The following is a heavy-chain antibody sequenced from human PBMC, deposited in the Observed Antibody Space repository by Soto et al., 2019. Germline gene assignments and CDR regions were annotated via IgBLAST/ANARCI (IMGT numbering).Heavy chain of an antibody. CDR1: GGSVSSGSYY. CDR2: IYYSGST. V-gene: IGHV4-61*01. Sequence: QVQLQESGPGLVKPSETLSLTCTVSGGSVSSGSYYWSWIRQPPGKGLEWIGYIYYSGSTNYNPYLKIRVTISVDTSQNQFALKLSSVTAADTAVYYCARGITVLRFLEWLLFDYGGQGTLVTVSS. CDR3: ARGITVLRFLEWLLFDY. J-gene: IGHJ4*02. D-gene: IGHD3-3*01.